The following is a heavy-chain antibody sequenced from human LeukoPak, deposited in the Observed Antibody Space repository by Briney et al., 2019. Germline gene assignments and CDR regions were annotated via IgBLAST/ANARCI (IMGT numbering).Heavy chain of an antibody. CDR3: ARGIAAAAVTKFDY. CDR2: IHPSSSAT. CDR1: GDGFDNYW. Sequence: GESLKISCRVSGDGFDNYWIGWVRHMSGEGLQWVAIIHPSSSATHYSPSFQGRVSISADKSISTAYLQWSSLRASDTAMYYCARGIAAAAVTKFDYWGQGTLVTVSS. J-gene: IGHJ4*02. D-gene: IGHD6-13*01. V-gene: IGHV5-51*01.